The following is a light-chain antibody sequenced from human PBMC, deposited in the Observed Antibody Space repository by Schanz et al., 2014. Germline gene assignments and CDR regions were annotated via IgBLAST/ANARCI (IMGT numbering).Light chain of an antibody. Sequence: QSALTQPRSVSGSPGQSVTISCTGTTSDVGGYKYVSWYQQHPGKAPKLMIYDDIKRPSGVSDRFSGSKSGNTASLTISGLQAEDEADYYCSSYRRTATVAVFGTGTKLTVL. CDR3: SSYRRTATVAV. CDR2: DDI. CDR1: TSDVGGYKY. V-gene: IGLV2-11*01. J-gene: IGLJ1*01.